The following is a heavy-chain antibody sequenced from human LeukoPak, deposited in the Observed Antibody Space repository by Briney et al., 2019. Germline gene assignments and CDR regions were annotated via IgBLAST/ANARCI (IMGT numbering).Heavy chain of an antibody. Sequence: GWSMTLSCAAYGFTFSSYAMSWVRLAPGKGLEWVSAISGSGCSTYYADSVKGRFTISRDNSKNTPKLQMNSLRAEDTAVYYCANESPPHSTSLCGYYYYYYGMDVWGQGTTVTVSS. CDR3: ANESPPHSTSLCGYYYYYYGMDV. CDR2: ISGSGCST. CDR1: GFTFSSYA. V-gene: IGHV3-23*01. D-gene: IGHD3-10*02. J-gene: IGHJ6*02.